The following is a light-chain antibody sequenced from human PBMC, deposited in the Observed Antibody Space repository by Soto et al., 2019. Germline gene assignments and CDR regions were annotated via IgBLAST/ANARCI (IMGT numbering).Light chain of an antibody. Sequence: QSVLTQPPSVSVAPGQKVTISCSGSSSNIGNNYVSWYQQLPGTAPKLLIYENNKRPSGIPDRFSGSKSGTSATLGITGLQTGGEADYYCGTWDSSLSAGVFGTGTKLTVL. V-gene: IGLV1-51*02. CDR2: ENN. CDR3: GTWDSSLSAGV. J-gene: IGLJ1*01. CDR1: SSNIGNNY.